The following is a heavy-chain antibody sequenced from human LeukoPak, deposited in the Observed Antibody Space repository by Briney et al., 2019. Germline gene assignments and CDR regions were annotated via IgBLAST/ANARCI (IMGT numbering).Heavy chain of an antibody. CDR1: GFTFSSYS. D-gene: IGHD1-26*01. V-gene: IGHV3-21*01. Sequence: GGSLRLSCAASGFTFSSYSMNWVRQAPGKGLEWVSSISSSSSYIYYADSVKGRLTISRDNAKNSLYLQMNSLRAEDTAVYSCARGVSGSYGALFDSWGQGTLVTVSS. CDR3: ARGVSGSYGALFDS. CDR2: ISSSSSYI. J-gene: IGHJ4*02.